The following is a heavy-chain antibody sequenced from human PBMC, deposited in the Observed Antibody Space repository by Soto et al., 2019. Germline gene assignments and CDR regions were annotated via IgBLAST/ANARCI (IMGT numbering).Heavy chain of an antibody. J-gene: IGHJ4*02. D-gene: IGHD2-2*01. CDR3: VRRTLGGVVPAERYYFDY. Sequence: GASVKVPCKASGFDFNSYGISWVRQAPGQGLEWMGWISAYNGNTNYAQKLQGRVTMTTDTSTSTAYMELRSLRSDETAVYYCVRRTLGGVVPAERYYFDYCRQATLV. CDR1: GFDFNSYG. CDR2: ISAYNGNT. V-gene: IGHV1-18*04.